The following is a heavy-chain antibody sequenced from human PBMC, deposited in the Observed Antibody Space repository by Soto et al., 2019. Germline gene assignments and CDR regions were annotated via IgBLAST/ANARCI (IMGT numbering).Heavy chain of an antibody. D-gene: IGHD2-15*01. CDR1: GGSFSGYY. CDR2: INHSGST. CDR3: ARGRSLHCSGGSCHPRDFDY. V-gene: IGHV4-34*01. J-gene: IGHJ4*02. Sequence: PSETLSLTCAAYGGSFSGYYWSWIRQPPGKGLEWIGEINHSGSTNYNPSLKSRVTISVDTSKNQFSLKLSSVTAADTAVYYCARGRSLHCSGGSCHPRDFDYWGQGTLVTVSS.